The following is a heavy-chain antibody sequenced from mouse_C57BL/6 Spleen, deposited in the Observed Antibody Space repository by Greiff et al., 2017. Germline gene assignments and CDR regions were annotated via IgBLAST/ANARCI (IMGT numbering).Heavy chain of an antibody. Sequence: DVKLVESGGGLVKPGGSLKLSCAASGFTFSDYGMHWVRQAPEKGLEWVAYISSGSSTIYYADTVKGRFTISRDNAKNTLFLQMISLRSEDTAMYYCARDYGSSFYAMDYWGQGTSVTVSS. D-gene: IGHD1-1*01. V-gene: IGHV5-17*01. CDR3: ARDYGSSFYAMDY. CDR1: GFTFSDYG. J-gene: IGHJ4*01. CDR2: ISSGSSTI.